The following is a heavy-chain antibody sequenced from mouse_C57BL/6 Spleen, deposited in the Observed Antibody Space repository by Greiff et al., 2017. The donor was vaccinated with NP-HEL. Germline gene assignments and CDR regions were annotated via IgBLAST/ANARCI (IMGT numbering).Heavy chain of an antibody. J-gene: IGHJ4*01. D-gene: IGHD2-3*01. V-gene: IGHV1-37*01. Sequence: VQLQQPGPELVKPGASVKISCKASGYSFTSYFMNWVKQSHGKSLEWIGRINPYNGDTFYNQKFKGKATLTVDKSSSTAHMELLSLTSEDFAVYYCAKSIIYDGYDGPYDMDYWGQGTSVTVSS. CDR1: GYSFTSYF. CDR2: INPYNGDT. CDR3: AKSIIYDGYDGPYDMDY.